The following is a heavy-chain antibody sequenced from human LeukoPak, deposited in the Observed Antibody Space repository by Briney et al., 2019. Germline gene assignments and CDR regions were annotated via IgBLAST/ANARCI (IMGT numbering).Heavy chain of an antibody. CDR3: ARVRWLSAAGTEGNFDY. D-gene: IGHD6-13*01. V-gene: IGHV3-7*01. CDR1: GFTFSHYW. Sequence: PGGSLRLSCAASGFTFSHYWMSWVRQAPGKGLEWVANIKQDGSEKYYVDSVKGRFTISRDNAKNSLYLQMNSLRAEDTAVYYCARVRWLSAAGTEGNFDYWGQGTLGTVSS. CDR2: IKQDGSEK. J-gene: IGHJ4*02.